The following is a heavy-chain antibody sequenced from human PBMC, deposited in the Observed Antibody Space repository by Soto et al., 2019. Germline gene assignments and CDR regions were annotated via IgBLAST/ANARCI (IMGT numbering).Heavy chain of an antibody. CDR3: ARDILSGGAYPGS. V-gene: IGHV3-21*01. CDR1: GFTFSTYT. J-gene: IGHJ5*02. Sequence: GSLRLSFAASGFTFSTYTMNWVRQAPGKGLEWISSISSGSSYIYYAGSVKGRFTISRDNAKNSLFLQMNSLRADDTAVYYCARDILSGGAYPGSWGQGTKVTVSS. D-gene: IGHD3-10*01. CDR2: ISSGSSYI.